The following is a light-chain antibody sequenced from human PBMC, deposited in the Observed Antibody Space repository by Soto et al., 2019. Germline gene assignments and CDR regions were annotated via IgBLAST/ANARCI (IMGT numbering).Light chain of an antibody. J-gene: IGKJ2*01. CDR1: QSVSSS. V-gene: IGKV3-11*01. CDR3: QQRSDWPRT. CDR2: DTS. Sequence: EIVLTQSPATLSLSPGERATLSCRASQSVSSSLAWYQQKPGQAPGLLIYDTSKRATGIPARFSGSGSVTDFTLTISSLEPEDFAVYYCQQRSDWPRTFGQGTKLEVK.